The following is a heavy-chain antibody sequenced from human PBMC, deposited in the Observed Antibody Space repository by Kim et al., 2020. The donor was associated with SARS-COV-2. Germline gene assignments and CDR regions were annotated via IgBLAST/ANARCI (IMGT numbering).Heavy chain of an antibody. J-gene: IGHJ6*02. Sequence: ASVKVSCKASGYTFTSYYMHGVRQAPGQGLEWVGIINLSCGSTSYAQKFQGRVTMTRDTSTSTVYMALSSLRSEETAVYYCAGDVLSSSWYRTNSADYGMDVWGQGTTVTVSS. CDR3: AGDVLSSSWYRTNSADYGMDV. V-gene: IGHV1-46*01. CDR2: INLSCGST. D-gene: IGHD6-13*01. CDR1: GYTFTSYY.